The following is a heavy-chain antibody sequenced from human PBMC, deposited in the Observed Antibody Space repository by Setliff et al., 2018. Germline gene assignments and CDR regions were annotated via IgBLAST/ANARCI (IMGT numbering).Heavy chain of an antibody. Sequence: PSETLSLTCAVYGGSFNVYFWSWIRQPPGKGLEWIGEISHSGSTNYNPSLKSRVTMSVDTSKRQFSLKLGSATAADTAVYYCARDMGQPYYFESWGLGTLVTVSS. V-gene: IGHV4-34*01. CDR3: ARDMGQPYYFES. J-gene: IGHJ4*02. CDR2: ISHSGST. CDR1: GGSFNVYF. D-gene: IGHD1-1*01.